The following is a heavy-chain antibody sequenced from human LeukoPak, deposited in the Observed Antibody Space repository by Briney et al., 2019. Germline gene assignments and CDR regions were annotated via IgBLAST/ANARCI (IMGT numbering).Heavy chain of an antibody. CDR2: ISYDGSNK. CDR1: GFTFSSYA. Sequence: GGSLRLSCAASGFTFSSYAMHWVRQAPGKGLEWVAVISYDGSNKYHADSVKGRFTVSRDNSKNTLYLQVNSLRAEDTAVYYCARGSTYYDSSGQVPFDYWGQGTLVTVSS. J-gene: IGHJ4*02. D-gene: IGHD3-22*01. V-gene: IGHV3-30-3*01. CDR3: ARGSTYYDSSGQVPFDY.